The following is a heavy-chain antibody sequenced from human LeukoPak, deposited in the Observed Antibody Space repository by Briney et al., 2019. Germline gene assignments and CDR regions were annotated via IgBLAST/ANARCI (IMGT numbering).Heavy chain of an antibody. J-gene: IGHJ3*02. V-gene: IGHV4-30-2*01. CDR2: IYHSGST. CDR3: ARDPRDLTTADRAFDI. CDR1: GVSISSGGYY. Sequence: PSETLSLTYTVSGVSISSGGYYWSWIRQPPGKGLEWIGYIYHSGSTYYNPSLKSRVTISVDRSKNQFSLKLSSVTAADTAVYYCARDPRDLTTADRAFDIWGQGTMVTVSS. D-gene: IGHD1-14*01.